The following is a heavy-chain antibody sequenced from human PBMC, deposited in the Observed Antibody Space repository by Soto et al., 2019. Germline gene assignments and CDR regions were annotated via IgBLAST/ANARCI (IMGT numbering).Heavy chain of an antibody. D-gene: IGHD6-13*01. CDR2: FSAYNGNT. J-gene: IGHJ5*02. V-gene: IGHV1-18*01. CDR3: ATDPYTATAAAGPSAWFDP. CDR1: GYTFTSYG. Sequence: ASVKVSCKASGYTFTSYGIRWVRQAPGQGLEWMGWFSAYNGNTNYAQKVQGRVTMTTDTSTSTAYMELRSLRSDDTAVYYCATDPYTATAAAGPSAWFDPWGPGALVTVSS.